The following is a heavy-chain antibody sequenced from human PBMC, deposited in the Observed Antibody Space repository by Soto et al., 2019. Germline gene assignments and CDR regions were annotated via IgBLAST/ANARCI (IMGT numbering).Heavy chain of an antibody. D-gene: IGHD6-13*01. V-gene: IGHV1-3*01. J-gene: IGHJ3*02. Sequence: GASVKVSCKASGYTSTNYGMHWVRQAPGQRLEWMGWINAGSGNTKYSQKFQGRITITRDTSTSTVYMELSSLRSEDTAVYYCGRSYVAAAGTGSAFDIWGQGTMVTVSS. CDR1: GYTSTNYG. CDR2: INAGSGNT. CDR3: GRSYVAAAGTGSAFDI.